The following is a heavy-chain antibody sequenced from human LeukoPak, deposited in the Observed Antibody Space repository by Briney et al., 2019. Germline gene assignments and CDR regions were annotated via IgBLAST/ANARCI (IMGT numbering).Heavy chain of an antibody. V-gene: IGHV3-30-3*01. D-gene: IGHD6-13*01. J-gene: IGHJ4*02. Sequence: PGGSLRLSCAASGFTFSSYAMHWVRQAPGKGLEWVAIISYDGSNKYYADSVKGRLTISRDNSKNTLYLQMNSLRAEDTAVYYCARDSTVAAGDYWGQGTLVTVSS. CDR1: GFTFSSYA. CDR3: ARDSTVAAGDY. CDR2: ISYDGSNK.